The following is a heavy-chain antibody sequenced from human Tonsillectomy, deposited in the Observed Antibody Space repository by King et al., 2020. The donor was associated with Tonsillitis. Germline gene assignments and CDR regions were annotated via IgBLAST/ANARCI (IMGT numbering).Heavy chain of an antibody. CDR1: GFTFSSYG. CDR3: ARDLVYYDSSGYYYGWFDP. D-gene: IGHD3-22*01. CDR2: ISYDGSNK. V-gene: IGHV3-33*05. J-gene: IGHJ5*02. Sequence: VQLVESGGGVVQPGRSLRLSCAASGFTFSSYGMHWVRQAPGKGLEWVALISYDGSNKYYADAVKGRFTVSRDNSKNTLYLQMNSLRAEVTAVYYCARDLVYYDSSGYYYGWFDPWGQGTLVTVSS.